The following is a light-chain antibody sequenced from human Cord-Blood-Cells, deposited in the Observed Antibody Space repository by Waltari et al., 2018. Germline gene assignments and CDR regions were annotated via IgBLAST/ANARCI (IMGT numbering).Light chain of an antibody. J-gene: IGLJ2*01. V-gene: IGLV2-8*01. CDR1: SSDVGGYNY. Sequence: SPGQSVTISCTGTSSDVGGYNYVSWYQQHPGKAPKLMIYEVSKRPSGVPDRFSGSKSGNTASLTVSGLQAEDEADYYCSSYAGSNIVVFGGGTKLTVL. CDR2: EVS. CDR3: SSYAGSNIVV.